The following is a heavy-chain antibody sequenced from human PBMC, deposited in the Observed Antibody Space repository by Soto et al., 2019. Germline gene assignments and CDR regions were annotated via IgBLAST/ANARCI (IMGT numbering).Heavy chain of an antibody. CDR2: ISYDGSNK. CDR3: AKGWLLGY. D-gene: IGHD5-12*01. CDR1: GFTFSSYG. V-gene: IGHV3-30*18. Sequence: RGSLRLSCAASGFTFSSYGMHWFRQAPGKGLEWVAVISYDGSNKYYADSVKGRFTISRDNSKNTLYLQMNSLRAEDTAVYYCAKGWLLGYWGQGTLVTVSS. J-gene: IGHJ4*02.